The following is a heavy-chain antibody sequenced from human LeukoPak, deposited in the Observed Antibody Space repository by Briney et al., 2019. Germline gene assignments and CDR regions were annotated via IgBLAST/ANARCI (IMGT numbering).Heavy chain of an antibody. V-gene: IGHV3-7*01. Sequence: GGSLRLSCAASGFTFSSYWMSWVRQAPGKGLEWVANIKQDGSEKYYVDSVKGRFTISRDNAKNSLYLQMNSLRAEDTAVYYCAREGTYYGILTGSISYYFDYWGQGTLVTVSS. D-gene: IGHD3-9*01. J-gene: IGHJ4*02. CDR1: GFTFSSYW. CDR2: IKQDGSEK. CDR3: AREGTYYGILTGSISYYFDY.